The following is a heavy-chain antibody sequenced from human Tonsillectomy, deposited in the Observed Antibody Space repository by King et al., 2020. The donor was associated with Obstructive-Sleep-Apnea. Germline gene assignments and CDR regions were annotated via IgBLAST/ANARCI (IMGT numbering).Heavy chain of an antibody. D-gene: IGHD1-26*01. CDR1: GFTFSDYY. J-gene: IGHJ4*02. Sequence: VQLVESGGGLVKPGGSLRLSCAASGFTFSDYYMSWIRQAPGRGLEWVSYISSSSSYTNYADSVKGRFTISRDNAKNSLYLQMNSLRAEDTAVYYCARDETGSYSPRVGEGVDYWGQGTLVTVSS. V-gene: IGHV3-11*06. CDR3: ARDETGSYSPRVGEGVDY. CDR2: ISSSSSYT.